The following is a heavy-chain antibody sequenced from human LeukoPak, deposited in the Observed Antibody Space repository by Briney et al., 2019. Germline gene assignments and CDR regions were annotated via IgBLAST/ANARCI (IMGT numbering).Heavy chain of an antibody. CDR2: VIPFFGTA. Sequence: SVKVSCKASGGTFSSYTISWVRQAPGQGLEWMGGVIPFFGTANYAQKFQGRVTITADKSTSTAYLELSSLRSEDTAVYYCARTLYVYSSGWIDYWGQGTLVTVSS. D-gene: IGHD6-19*01. J-gene: IGHJ4*02. CDR1: GGTFSSYT. V-gene: IGHV1-69*06. CDR3: ARTLYVYSSGWIDY.